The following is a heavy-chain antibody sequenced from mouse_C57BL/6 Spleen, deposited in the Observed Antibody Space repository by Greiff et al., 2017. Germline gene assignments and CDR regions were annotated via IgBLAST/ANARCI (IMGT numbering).Heavy chain of an antibody. V-gene: IGHV14-3*01. CDR1: GFNIKNTY. Sequence: EVQLQESVAELVRPGASVKLSCTASGFNIKNTYMHWVKQRPEQGLEWIGRIDPANGNTKYAPKFQGKATITADTSSNTAYLQLSSLTSEDTAIYYCARGYYYGSSSSYFDYWGQGTTLTVSS. CDR2: IDPANGNT. J-gene: IGHJ2*01. D-gene: IGHD1-1*01. CDR3: ARGYYYGSSSSYFDY.